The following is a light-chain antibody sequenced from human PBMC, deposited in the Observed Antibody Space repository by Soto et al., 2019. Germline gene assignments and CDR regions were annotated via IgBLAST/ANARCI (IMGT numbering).Light chain of an antibody. J-gene: IGKJ1*01. Sequence: DIQMTQSPSTLSASVGDRVTXTCRASQSINTWLAWYQLKPGRAPKLLIYKASTLESGVSSRFSGSGSGTEFTLTISSLQPDDFATYYCQQYQTYSQFGQGTKVEIK. CDR3: QQYQTYSQ. V-gene: IGKV1-5*03. CDR1: QSINTW. CDR2: KAS.